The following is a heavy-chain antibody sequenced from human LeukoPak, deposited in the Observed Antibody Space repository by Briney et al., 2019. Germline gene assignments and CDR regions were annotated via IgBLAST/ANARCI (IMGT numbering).Heavy chain of an antibody. CDR1: GYNFPAYF. CDR3: VRVGFTTSWSNFDY. V-gene: IGHV1-2*06. J-gene: IGHJ4*02. D-gene: IGHD2-2*01. CDR2: INPNGGDT. Sequence: ASVKVSCKAAGYNFPAYFMHWVRQAPGQGLEWMGRINPNGGDTNYAQKFQGGVTMASDTSISTAYMELNSLMSDDTAVYYCVRVGFTTSWSNFDYWGQGTLVTVSS.